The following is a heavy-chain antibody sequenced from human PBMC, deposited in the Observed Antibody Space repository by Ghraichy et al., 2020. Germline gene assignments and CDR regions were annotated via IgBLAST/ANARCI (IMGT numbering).Heavy chain of an antibody. CDR3: ARHGPHYYDNSPYFDY. Sequence: TLSLTCTVSGGSISSYYWSWIRQPPGKGLEWIGNIYYSGSTNYNPSLKSRVTISVDTSKNQFSLKLSSVTAADTAVYYCARHGPHYYDNSPYFDYWGQGTLVTVSS. V-gene: IGHV4-59*08. D-gene: IGHD3-22*01. CDR1: GGSISSYY. CDR2: IYYSGST. J-gene: IGHJ4*02.